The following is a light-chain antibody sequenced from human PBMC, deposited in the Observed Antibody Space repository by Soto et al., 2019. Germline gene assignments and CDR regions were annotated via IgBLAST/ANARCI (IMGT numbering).Light chain of an antibody. CDR1: SSNIGSNT. Sequence: QSVLTQPPSASGTPGQRGTISCSGSSSNIGSNTVNWYQQLPGTAPKLLIYSNNQRPSGVPDRFSGSTSGPSASLAISGLQSEEEAVYYCAAWDDSLNGLYVFGTGNRVTAL. CDR3: AAWDDSLNGLYV. V-gene: IGLV1-44*01. CDR2: SNN. J-gene: IGLJ1*01.